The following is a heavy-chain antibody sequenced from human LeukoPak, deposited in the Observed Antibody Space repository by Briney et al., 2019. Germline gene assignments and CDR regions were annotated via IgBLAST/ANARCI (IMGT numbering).Heavy chain of an antibody. CDR3: ARVAGSIDY. V-gene: IGHV1-8*03. D-gene: IGHD6-19*01. Sequence: GASVKVSCKASGYTFTTYDINWVRQATGQGLEWMGWMNPNSGYTGYAQRFQGRVTITRDTSISTAYMELSSLRSEDTAVYYCARVAGSIDYWGQGTLVTVSS. CDR1: GYTFTTYD. CDR2: MNPNSGYT. J-gene: IGHJ4*02.